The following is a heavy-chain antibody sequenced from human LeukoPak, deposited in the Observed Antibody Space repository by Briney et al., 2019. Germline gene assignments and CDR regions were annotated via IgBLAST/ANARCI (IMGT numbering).Heavy chain of an antibody. J-gene: IGHJ4*02. CDR1: GFTFSSYW. D-gene: IGHD5-24*01. CDR2: IKGDGSI. V-gene: IGHV3-74*01. CDR3: ARARDGYNYLYFD. Sequence: PGGSLRLSCAASGFTFSSYWMHWVRQAPGKGLVWVSRIKGDGSISYADSVKGRFTTSRDNAKNTLYLQMNSLRAEDTAVYYCARARDGYNYLYFDYGAREVWSPSPQ.